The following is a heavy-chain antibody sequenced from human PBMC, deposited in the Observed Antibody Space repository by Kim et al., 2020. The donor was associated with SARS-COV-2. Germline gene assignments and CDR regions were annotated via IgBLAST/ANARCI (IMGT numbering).Heavy chain of an antibody. CDR2: ISGSGGST. D-gene: IGHD5-12*01. J-gene: IGHJ4*02. CDR3: AKLVGHRLHIVATYLPGLSPYFDY. Sequence: GGSLRLSCAASGFTFSSYAMSWVRQAPGKGLEWVSAISGSGGSTYYADSVKGRFTISRDNSKNTLYLQMNSLRAEDTAVYYCAKLVGHRLHIVATYLPGLSPYFDYWGQGTLVTVSS. CDR1: GFTFSSYA. V-gene: IGHV3-23*01.